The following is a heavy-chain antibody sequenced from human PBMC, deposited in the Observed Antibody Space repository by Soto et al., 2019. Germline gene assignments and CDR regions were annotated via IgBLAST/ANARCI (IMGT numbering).Heavy chain of an antibody. CDR2: MNPGSGDT. CDR1: GGTFSSYA. D-gene: IGHD3-16*01. Sequence: ASVKVSCKASGGTFSSYAISWVRQAPGQGLEWMGWMNPGSGDTGYAQKFQGRVTMTRDISIATAYMELSSLRSDDTAIYYCARMATFGSLNWFDPWGQGTLVTVSS. V-gene: IGHV1-8*02. J-gene: IGHJ5*02. CDR3: ARMATFGSLNWFDP.